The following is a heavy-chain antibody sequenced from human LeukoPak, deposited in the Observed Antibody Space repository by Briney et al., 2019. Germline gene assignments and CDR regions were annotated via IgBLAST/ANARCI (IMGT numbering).Heavy chain of an antibody. J-gene: IGHJ6*03. CDR2: INHSGST. D-gene: IGHD3-16*01. CDR3: ARVGVKTGRYYYYMDV. CDR1: GGSFSGYY. V-gene: IGHV4-34*01. Sequence: SETLSLTCAVYGGSFSGYYWSWIRQPPGKGLEWIGEINHSGSTNYNPSLKSRVTISVDTSKNQFSLKLSSVTAADTAVYYCARVGVKTGRYYYYMDVWGKGTTVTVSS.